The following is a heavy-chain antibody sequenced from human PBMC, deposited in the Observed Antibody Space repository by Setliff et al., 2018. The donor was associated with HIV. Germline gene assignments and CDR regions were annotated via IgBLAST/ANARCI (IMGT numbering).Heavy chain of an antibody. CDR3: ARVKPHLRRSGSYWIVDY. Sequence: NPGGSLRLSCAASGFTFSSYSMNWVRQAPGKGLEWVSSISSNSSYIYYADSVKGRFTISRDNAKNSLYLQMNSLRAEDTAVYHCARVKPHLRRSGSYWIVDYWGQGTLVTVSS. CDR1: GFTFSSYS. J-gene: IGHJ4*02. D-gene: IGHD1-26*01. CDR2: ISSNSSYI. V-gene: IGHV3-21*01.